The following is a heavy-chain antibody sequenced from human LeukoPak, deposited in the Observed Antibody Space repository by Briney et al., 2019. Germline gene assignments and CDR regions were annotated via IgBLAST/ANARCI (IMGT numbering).Heavy chain of an antibody. J-gene: IGHJ4*02. Sequence: GWALRLSCAAPGFTFSSYWMSWVRQAPGKGLQWVATIGQDGSEKFYVDCVKGRFTISRDNAKNSLFLQIYSLRAEDTSVYYCARTVRWSDYFDYWGQGALVTVSS. CDR3: ARTVRWSDYFDY. V-gene: IGHV3-7*01. D-gene: IGHD6-13*01. CDR2: IGQDGSEK. CDR1: GFTFSSYW.